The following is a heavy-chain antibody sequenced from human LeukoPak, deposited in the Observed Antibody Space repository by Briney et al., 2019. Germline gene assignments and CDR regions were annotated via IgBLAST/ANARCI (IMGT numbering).Heavy chain of an antibody. V-gene: IGHV1-8*01. D-gene: IGHD2-2*01. Sequence: ASVKVSCKASGYTFTSYDINWVRQAPGQGLEWMGWMNPNSGNTGYAQKFQGRFTMTRNTSISTAYMELSSLRSEDTAVYYCARMFVVVPAATAYYYYYGMDVWGQGTTVTVSS. CDR3: ARMFVVVPAATAYYYYYGMDV. J-gene: IGHJ6*02. CDR2: MNPNSGNT. CDR1: GYTFTSYD.